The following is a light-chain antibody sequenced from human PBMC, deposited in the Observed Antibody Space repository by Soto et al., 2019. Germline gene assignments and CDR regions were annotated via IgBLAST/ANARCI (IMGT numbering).Light chain of an antibody. CDR3: QQYDNWPRT. J-gene: IGKJ1*01. Sequence: EKVMTQSPATLSVSPGERATLSCRASQSVRSNLAWYQQKPGQPPRLLIYDASTRATRIPSRFSGSGSGTEFTLTISSLQSEDFAVYYCQQYDNWPRTFGQGTKV. V-gene: IGKV3-15*01. CDR1: QSVRSN. CDR2: DAS.